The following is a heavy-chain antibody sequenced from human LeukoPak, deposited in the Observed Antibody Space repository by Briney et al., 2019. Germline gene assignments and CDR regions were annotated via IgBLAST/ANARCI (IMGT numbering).Heavy chain of an antibody. V-gene: IGHV3-23*01. CDR1: GFTFTNNA. CDR3: AKDDSSGYYYFDS. J-gene: IGHJ4*02. CDR2: ISGSGGST. D-gene: IGHD3-22*01. Sequence: GGSLKPSGQAPGFTFTNNAMTWAARAPGKGWGWSQVISGSGGSTYYADSVKGRFTISRDNSKNTLHLQMNGLRAEDTAVYYCAKDDSSGYYYFDSWGQGTLVTVSS.